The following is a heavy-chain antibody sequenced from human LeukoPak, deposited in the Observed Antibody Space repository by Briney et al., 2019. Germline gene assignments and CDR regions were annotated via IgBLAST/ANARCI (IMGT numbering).Heavy chain of an antibody. V-gene: IGHV3-7*01. J-gene: IGHJ4*02. D-gene: IGHD3-10*01. CDR1: GFTFSSYW. Sequence: PGGSLRLSCAASGFTFSSYWMSWVRQAPGKGLEWVANIKQDGSEKYYVDSAKGRFTISRDNAKNSLYLQMNSLRAEGTAVYYCARARYYGSGTYAXFDXXGQGTLVTVX. CDR2: IKQDGSEK. CDR3: ARARYYGSGTYAXFDX.